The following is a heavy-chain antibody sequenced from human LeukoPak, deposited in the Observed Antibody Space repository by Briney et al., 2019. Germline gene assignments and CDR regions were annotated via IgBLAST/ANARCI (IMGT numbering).Heavy chain of an antibody. V-gene: IGHV3-23*01. CDR1: RYSFDSYA. D-gene: IGHD6-13*01. CDR3: AKHYGDSTGWFFDI. Sequence: GESLKLSCEGSRYSFDSYAMTWVRQAPGKGLEWVSSINGGGDITYYAESVKGRFTVSRDNSKNTLFLQMNSLRAEDTAVFYCAKHYGDSTGWFFDIWGQGSLVTVSS. J-gene: IGHJ4*02. CDR2: INGGGDIT.